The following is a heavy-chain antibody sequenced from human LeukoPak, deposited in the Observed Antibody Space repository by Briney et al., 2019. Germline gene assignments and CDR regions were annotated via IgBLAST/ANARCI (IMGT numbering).Heavy chain of an antibody. CDR1: GYTFTTYG. J-gene: IGHJ4*02. CDR2: ISAYSGNK. Sequence: ASVKVSCKASGYTFTTYGVCWVRQGLGLGLEWMGWISAYSGNKKYAQKFQGRVIMTIDTYTRTAYMELRHLRSDDTAVYYCARDGRQQLDGLDYWGQGTLVTVSS. CDR3: ARDGRQQLDGLDY. V-gene: IGHV1-18*01. D-gene: IGHD6-13*01.